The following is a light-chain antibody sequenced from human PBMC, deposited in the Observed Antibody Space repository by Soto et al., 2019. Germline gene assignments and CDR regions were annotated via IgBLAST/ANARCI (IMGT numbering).Light chain of an antibody. CDR3: PQSYTTPFT. Sequence: DIQMAQSPSSLSSAVGDRVTITCRSSQDIANSLTWYQQRPGKAPNLLISSATRLQSGVPSRFSGSGSGTEFSLTITSLQLEDFATYYCPQSYTTPFTFGPGT. J-gene: IGKJ3*01. CDR1: QDIANS. CDR2: SAT. V-gene: IGKV1-39*01.